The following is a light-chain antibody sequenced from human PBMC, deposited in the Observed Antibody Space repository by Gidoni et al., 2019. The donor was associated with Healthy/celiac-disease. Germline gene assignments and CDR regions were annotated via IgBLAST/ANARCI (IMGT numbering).Light chain of an antibody. CDR1: QSISSY. Sequence: DIHMTQSPFSLSASVGDRVTITCRASQSISSYLNWYQQKPGKAPKPLIYAASSLQSGVPSRFSGSGSGTDFTLTISSLQPEDFATYYWKQSYSTPRITFGRXTKVDIK. CDR3: KQSYSTPRIT. V-gene: IGKV1-39*01. J-gene: IGKJ3*01. CDR2: AAS.